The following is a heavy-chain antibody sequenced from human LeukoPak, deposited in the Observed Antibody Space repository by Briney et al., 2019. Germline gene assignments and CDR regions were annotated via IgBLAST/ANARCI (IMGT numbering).Heavy chain of an antibody. J-gene: IGHJ4*02. D-gene: IGHD3-22*01. CDR3: ARAGYDSSGSYIATFDY. V-gene: IGHV3-74*01. CDR2: INTDGSST. CDR1: GFTFRGSW. Sequence: PGGSRRLSCGASGFTFRGSWMFWVGKAPGKGLVWVSRINTDGSSTTNADSVKGRFTISRDNARSTLYLQMNSLRAEDTAVYYCARAGYDSSGSYIATFDYWGQGTLVTVSS.